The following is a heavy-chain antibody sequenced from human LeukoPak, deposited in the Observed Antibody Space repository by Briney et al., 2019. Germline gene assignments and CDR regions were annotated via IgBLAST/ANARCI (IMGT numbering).Heavy chain of an antibody. CDR1: GFTFSSYG. CDR2: ISYDGSNK. V-gene: IGHV3-30*18. CDR3: AKDFTSGWTADLFDY. J-gene: IGHJ4*02. Sequence: GASLRLSCAASGFTFSSYGMHWVRQAPGKGLEWVAVISYDGSNKYYADSVKGRFTISRDNSKNTLYLQMNSLRAEDTAVYYCAKDFTSGWTADLFDYWGQGTLVTVSS. D-gene: IGHD6-19*01.